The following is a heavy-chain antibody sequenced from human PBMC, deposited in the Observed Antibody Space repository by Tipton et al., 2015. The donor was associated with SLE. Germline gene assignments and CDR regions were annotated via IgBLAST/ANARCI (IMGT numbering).Heavy chain of an antibody. CDR1: GGSISSDY. CDR2: IYSSGTT. J-gene: IGHJ4*02. D-gene: IGHD3-22*01. V-gene: IGHV4-59*08. Sequence: TPSLTCFVSGGSISSDYWSWIRQPPGKGPEWIGYIYSSGTTNYNPSLKSRVTISVDTSKNQFSLKLSSVIAADTAVYYCARAAYYYDSYDYWGQGTLVTVSS. CDR3: ARAAYYYDSYDY.